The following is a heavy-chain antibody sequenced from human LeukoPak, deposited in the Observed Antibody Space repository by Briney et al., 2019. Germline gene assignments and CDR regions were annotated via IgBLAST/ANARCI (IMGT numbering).Heavy chain of an antibody. D-gene: IGHD5-12*01. Sequence: SETLSLTCTVSGYSISSGYYWGWIRQPPGKGLEWIASIRHDGHTYYNPSLKSQVTISIDMSRNQFSLKLNSLTAADTAVYYCARQVATKGEWAFDVWGQGTMVTVSS. CDR1: GYSISSGYY. CDR3: ARQVATKGEWAFDV. J-gene: IGHJ3*01. V-gene: IGHV4-38-2*02. CDR2: IRHDGHT.